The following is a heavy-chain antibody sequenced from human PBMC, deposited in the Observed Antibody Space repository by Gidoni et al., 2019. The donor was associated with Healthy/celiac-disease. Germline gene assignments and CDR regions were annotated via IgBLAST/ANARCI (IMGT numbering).Heavy chain of an antibody. D-gene: IGHD2-15*01. V-gene: IGHV1-46*01. CDR2: IKPSGGST. J-gene: IGHJ6*04. Sequence: QVQLVQSGAEVKKPGASVKFSCKASGYTFTSYSMHWVRQAPGQGLEWMGIIKPSGGSTSYAQKFQGRVTMNRDTSTSTVYMELSSMRSEDTAVYYCARENPRVVVAATGEYYYYGMDVWGKGTTVTVSS. CDR3: ARENPRVVVAATGEYYYYGMDV. CDR1: GYTFTSYS.